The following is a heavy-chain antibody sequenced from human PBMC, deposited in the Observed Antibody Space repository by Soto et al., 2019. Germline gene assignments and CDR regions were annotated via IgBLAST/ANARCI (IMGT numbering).Heavy chain of an antibody. CDR1: GGSFSGYY. Sequence: SETLSLTCAVYGGSFSGYYWSWIRQPPGKGLEWIGEINHSGSTNYNPSLKSRVTISVDTSKNQFSLKLSSVTAADTAVYYCAGGVRYSGAFDYGGRVTRFT. D-gene: IGHD1-26*01. V-gene: IGHV4-34*01. CDR3: AGGVRYSGAFDY. J-gene: IGHJ4*02. CDR2: INHSGST.